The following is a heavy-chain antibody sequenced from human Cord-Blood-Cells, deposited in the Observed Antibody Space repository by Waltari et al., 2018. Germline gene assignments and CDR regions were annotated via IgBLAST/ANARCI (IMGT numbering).Heavy chain of an antibody. CDR1: GYTFTSYA. CDR3: AREYGDYVDYYYGMDV. V-gene: IGHV1-3*01. CDR2: INAGNGNT. D-gene: IGHD4-17*01. J-gene: IGHJ6*02. Sequence: QVQLVQSGAEVKKPGASVKVSCKASGYTFTSYAMHWVRQAPGQRLEWMGWINAGNGNTKYSQKFQSRVTITRDTSASTAYMELRSLRSEDTAVYYCAREYGDYVDYYYGMDVWGQGTTVTVSS.